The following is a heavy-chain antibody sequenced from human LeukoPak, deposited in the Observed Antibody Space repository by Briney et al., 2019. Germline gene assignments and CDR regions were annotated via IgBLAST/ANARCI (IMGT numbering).Heavy chain of an antibody. CDR2: IIPIFGTA. Sequence: SVKVSCKASGGTFSSYAISWVRQAPGQGLEWMGGIIPIFGTANYAQKFQGRVTITADKSTSTAYMELSSLRSEDTAVYYCARSGLLWFGELLSRTYTTYNWFDPWGQGTLVTVSS. CDR3: ARSGLLWFGELLSRTYTTYNWFDP. D-gene: IGHD3-10*01. V-gene: IGHV1-69*06. J-gene: IGHJ5*02. CDR1: GGTFSSYA.